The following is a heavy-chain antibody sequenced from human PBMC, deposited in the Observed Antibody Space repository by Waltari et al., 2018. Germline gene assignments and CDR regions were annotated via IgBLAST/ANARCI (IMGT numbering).Heavy chain of an antibody. CDR2: IIPIFGTA. J-gene: IGHJ6*02. CDR1: GGTFSSYA. V-gene: IGHV1-69*13. D-gene: IGHD3-10*01. CDR3: ARDNYYGSGSYSYYYGMDV. Sequence: QVQLVQSGAEVKKPGSSVKVSCKASGGTFSSYAISWVRQAPGKGLEWMGGIIPIFGTANYAQKFQGRVTITADESTSTAYMELSSLRSEDTAVYYCARDNYYGSGSYSYYYGMDVWGQGTTVIVSS.